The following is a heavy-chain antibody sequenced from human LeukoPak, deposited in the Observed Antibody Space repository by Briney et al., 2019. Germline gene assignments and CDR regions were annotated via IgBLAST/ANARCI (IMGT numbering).Heavy chain of an antibody. CDR2: IYYSGST. J-gene: IGHJ3*02. CDR3: ARLYGYADAFDI. V-gene: IGHV4-59*08. CDR1: GGSISSYY. Sequence: PSETLSLTCTVSGGSISSYYWSWIRQPPGKRLEWIGYIYYSGSTNYNPSLKSRVTISVDTSKNQFSLKLSSVTAADTAVYYCARLYGYADAFDIWGQGTMVTVSS. D-gene: IGHD5-18*01.